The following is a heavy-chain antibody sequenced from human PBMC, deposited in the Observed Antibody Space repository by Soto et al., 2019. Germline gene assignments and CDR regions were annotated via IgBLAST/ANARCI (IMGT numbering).Heavy chain of an antibody. Sequence: TSETLSLTCTVSGGSISSGDYYWSWIRQPPGKGLEWIGYIYYSGSTYYNPSLKSRVTISVDTSKNQFSLKLSSVTAADTAVYYCARTWSGYINNWFDPWGQGTLVTVSS. CDR1: GGSISSGDYY. CDR2: IYYSGST. J-gene: IGHJ5*02. V-gene: IGHV4-30-4*01. D-gene: IGHD3-3*01. CDR3: ARTWSGYINNWFDP.